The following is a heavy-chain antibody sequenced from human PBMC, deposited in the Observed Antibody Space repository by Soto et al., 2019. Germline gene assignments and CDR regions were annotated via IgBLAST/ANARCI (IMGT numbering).Heavy chain of an antibody. V-gene: IGHV1-69*13. CDR3: ARDGAAAGSLGAFDI. CDR1: GGTFSSYA. D-gene: IGHD6-13*01. J-gene: IGHJ3*02. Sequence: SVKVSCKASGGTFSSYAISWVRQAPGQGLEWMGGIIPIFGTANYAQKFQGRVTITADESTSTAYMELSSLRSEDTAVYYCARDGAAAGSLGAFDIWGQGTMVTVSS. CDR2: IIPIFGTA.